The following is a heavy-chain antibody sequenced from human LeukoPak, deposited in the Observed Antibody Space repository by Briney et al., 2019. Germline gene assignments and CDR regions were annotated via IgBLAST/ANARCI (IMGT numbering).Heavy chain of an antibody. CDR2: INSDGSST. Sequence: GGSLRLSCAASGFTFSSYWMRWVRQAPGKGLVWVSRINSDGSSTSYADSVKGRFTISRDNAKNTLYLQMSSLRAEDTAVYYCTRTYYYDSIDYFDYWAREPWSPSPQ. V-gene: IGHV3-74*01. D-gene: IGHD3-22*01. CDR1: GFTFSSYW. J-gene: IGHJ4*02. CDR3: TRTYYYDSIDYFDY.